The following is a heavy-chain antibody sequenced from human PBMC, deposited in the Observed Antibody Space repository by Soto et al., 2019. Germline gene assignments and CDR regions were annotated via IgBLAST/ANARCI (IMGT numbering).Heavy chain of an antibody. D-gene: IGHD6-19*01. V-gene: IGHV3-48*02. CDR1: GFTFSSYS. CDR3: ARWLETTMGYYYYGMDV. J-gene: IGHJ6*02. CDR2: ISSSSSTI. Sequence: GGSLRLSCAASGFTFSSYSMNWVRQAPGKGLEWVSYISSSSSTIYYADSVKGRFTISRDNAKNSLYLQMNSLRDEDTAVYYCARWLETTMGYYYYGMDVWGQGTTVTVSS.